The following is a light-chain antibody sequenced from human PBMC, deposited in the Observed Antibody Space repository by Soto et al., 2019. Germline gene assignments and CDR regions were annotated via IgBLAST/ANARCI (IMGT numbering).Light chain of an antibody. Sequence: EIVLTQSPGSLSLSPGEGATLFCRASQSVSSNFFAWYQQKPGQAPRLLINGASTRATGIPDRFSGSGSGTDFTRTISRLEPEDFAVYYWQQYASSVTFGQGTKVDIK. CDR3: QQYASSVT. V-gene: IGKV3-20*01. CDR2: GAS. CDR1: QSVSSNF. J-gene: IGKJ1*01.